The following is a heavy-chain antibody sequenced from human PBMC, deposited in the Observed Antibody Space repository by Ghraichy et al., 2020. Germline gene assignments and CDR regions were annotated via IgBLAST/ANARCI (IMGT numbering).Heavy chain of an antibody. J-gene: IGHJ4*02. CDR2: ISYDGSNK. CDR1: GFTFSSYG. D-gene: IGHD6-19*01. Sequence: GESLNISCAASGFTFSSYGMHWVRQAPGKGLEWVAVISYDGSNKYYADSVKGRFTISRDNSKNTLYLQMNSLRAEDTAVYYCAKDSYSSGWYFSDFDYWGQGTLVTVSS. CDR3: AKDSYSSGWYFSDFDY. V-gene: IGHV3-30*18.